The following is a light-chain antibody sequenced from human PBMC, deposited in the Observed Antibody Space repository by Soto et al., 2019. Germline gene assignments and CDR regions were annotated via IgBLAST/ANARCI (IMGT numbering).Light chain of an antibody. CDR3: QTWGSSWV. V-gene: IGLV4-69*01. J-gene: IGLJ3*02. CDR2: INSDGSH. CDR1: SGHSSYA. Sequence: QLVLTQSPSASASLGASVKLTCTLSSGHSSYAIAWHQQQPEKGPQFLIKINSDGSHNRGDGISDRFSGSSSGAERYLTISSLQSEDEADYYCQTWGSSWVFGGGTQLTVL.